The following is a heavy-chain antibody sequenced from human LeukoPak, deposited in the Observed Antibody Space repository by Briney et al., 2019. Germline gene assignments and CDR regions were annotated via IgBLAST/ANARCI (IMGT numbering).Heavy chain of an antibody. J-gene: IGHJ4*02. CDR3: ARDSSGWTVDY. CDR1: GYTFTSFH. Sequence: ASVKLSCKASGYTFTSFHMHWVRQAPGQGLEWMGMIIPSDGSTSSAQKFQGRVTMTRDTSTSTVYMELSSLRSEDTAVIYCARDSSGWTVDYWGQGTLVTVSA. V-gene: IGHV1-46*01. CDR2: IIPSDGST. D-gene: IGHD6-19*01.